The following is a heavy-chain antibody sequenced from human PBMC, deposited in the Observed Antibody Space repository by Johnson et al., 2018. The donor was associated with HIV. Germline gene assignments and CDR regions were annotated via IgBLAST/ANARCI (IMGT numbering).Heavy chain of an antibody. J-gene: IGHJ3*02. CDR2: INWNGGST. Sequence: VQLVESGGGVVQPGGSLRLSCAASGFTFDDYGMSWVRQAPGKGLEWVSGINWNGGSTGYADSVKGRFTISRDNAKNSLYLQMNSLRAEDTALYYCAREIPYDYVWGSYRPGAFDIWGQGTMVTVSS. CDR3: AREIPYDYVWGSYRPGAFDI. D-gene: IGHD3-16*02. CDR1: GFTFDDYG. V-gene: IGHV3-20*04.